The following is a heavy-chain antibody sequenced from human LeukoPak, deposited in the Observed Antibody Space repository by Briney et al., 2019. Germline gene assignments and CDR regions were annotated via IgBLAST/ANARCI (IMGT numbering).Heavy chain of an antibody. CDR3: ARDPGIAAAGTPS. CDR1: GGSISSYY. J-gene: IGHJ4*02. CDR2: IYTSGST. D-gene: IGHD6-13*01. Sequence: SETLSLTFTVSGGSISSYYWSWIRQPAGKGLEWIGRIYTSGSTNYNPSLKSRVTISVDTSKNQFSLKLSSVTAADTAVYYCARDPGIAAAGTPSWGQGTLVTVSS. V-gene: IGHV4-4*07.